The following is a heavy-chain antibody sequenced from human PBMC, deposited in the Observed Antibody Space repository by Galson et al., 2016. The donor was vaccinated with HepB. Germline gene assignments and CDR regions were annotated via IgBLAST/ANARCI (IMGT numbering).Heavy chain of an antibody. CDR2: INPSGGST. V-gene: IGHV1-46*01. D-gene: IGHD1-14*01. Sequence: SVKVSCKASGYTFTSYYMHWVRQAPGQGLEWMGMINPSGGSTIYAQKFQGRVSMTRDTSTSTVYMELSSLRSEDTAVYYCARSWGLMNTITDWGQGMLVTVSS. CDR1: GYTFTSYY. J-gene: IGHJ4*02. CDR3: ARSWGLMNTITD.